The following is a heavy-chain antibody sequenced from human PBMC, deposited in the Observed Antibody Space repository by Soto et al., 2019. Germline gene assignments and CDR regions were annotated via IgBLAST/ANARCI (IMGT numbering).Heavy chain of an antibody. CDR3: ARHSYYYDSSGYIGY. CDR1: GGSISSSSYY. J-gene: IGHJ4*02. Sequence: PSETLSLTCTVSGGSISSSSYYWGWIRQPPGKGLEWIGSIYYSGSTYYNPSLKSRVTISVDTSKNQFSLKLSSVTAADTAVCYCARHSYYYDSSGYIGYWGQGTLVTVSS. V-gene: IGHV4-39*01. D-gene: IGHD3-22*01. CDR2: IYYSGST.